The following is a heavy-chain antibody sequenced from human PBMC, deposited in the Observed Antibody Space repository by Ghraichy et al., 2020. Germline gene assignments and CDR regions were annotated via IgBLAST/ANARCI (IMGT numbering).Heavy chain of an antibody. Sequence: GGSLRLSCAASGFTFSSYAMSWVRQAPGKGLEWVSAISGSGGSTYYADSVKGRFTISRDNSKNTLYLQMNSLRAEDTAVYYCAKDRGMGAYCGGDCYSAPDAFDIWGQGTMVTVSS. CDR1: GFTFSSYA. D-gene: IGHD2-21*01. V-gene: IGHV3-23*01. CDR2: ISGSGGST. CDR3: AKDRGMGAYCGGDCYSAPDAFDI. J-gene: IGHJ3*02.